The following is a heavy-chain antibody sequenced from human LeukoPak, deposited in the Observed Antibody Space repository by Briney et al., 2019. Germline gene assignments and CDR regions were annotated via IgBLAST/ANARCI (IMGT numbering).Heavy chain of an antibody. J-gene: IGHJ4*02. CDR1: GFTFSTYS. V-gene: IGHV3-48*04. D-gene: IGHD3-10*01. CDR3: ASILRSSSGYYFDY. CDR2: ISGSSSSSDGGAI. Sequence: GGSLRLSCTASGFTFSTYSMNWGRQAPGRGLEWVSYISGSSSSSDGGAIQYADSVKGRFTISRDNAKNSLFLQMNSLRAEDTAVYYCASILRSSSGYYFDYWGQGTLVTVSS.